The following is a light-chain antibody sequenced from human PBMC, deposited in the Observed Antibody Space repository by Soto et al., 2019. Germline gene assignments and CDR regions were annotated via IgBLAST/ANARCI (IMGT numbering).Light chain of an antibody. J-gene: IGLJ1*01. CDR3: SSYAGSSNV. CDR1: SSDVGGYNY. CDR2: EVN. V-gene: IGLV2-8*01. Sequence: QYALTQPASVSGSPGQSITISCTGTSSDVGGYNYVSWYQQHPGKVPKLMIYEVNKRPSGVPDRFSGSKSGNTASLTVSGLQAEDEADYYCSSYAGSSNVFGTGTKVTVL.